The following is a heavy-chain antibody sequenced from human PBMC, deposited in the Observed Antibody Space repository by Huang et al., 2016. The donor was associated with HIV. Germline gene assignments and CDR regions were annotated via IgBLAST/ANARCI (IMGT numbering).Heavy chain of an antibody. CDR2: VNQRGSV. Sequence: QVRLEQWGPNLLKPSDTLSLKCAVYGDSFSDYFWTWIRQSPVKGLEWIGEVNQRGSVPHNPSLRSRVSMSVDPSKNQVYLNLTSVSAADSAVYFCARPKMTATPSDSSWSFFDFWGRGTPVTVSS. J-gene: IGHJ4*02. CDR1: GDSFSDYF. V-gene: IGHV4-34*01. D-gene: IGHD3-3*01. CDR3: ARPKMTATPSDSSWSFFDF.